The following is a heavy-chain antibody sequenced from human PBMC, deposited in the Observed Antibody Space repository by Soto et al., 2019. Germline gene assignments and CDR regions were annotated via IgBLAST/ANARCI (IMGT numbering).Heavy chain of an antibody. CDR3: ARGTSWQLPFDY. CDR1: RDSISSYY. CDR2: ISYSGST. D-gene: IGHD6-13*01. V-gene: IGHV4-59*01. J-gene: IGHJ4*02. Sequence: XETLSLTCTVSRDSISSYYWSWIRQPPGKRLEWIGYISYSGSTDYNPSLKSRVTISGDTSKNQFSLKVSSVTAADTAVYYCARGTSWQLPFDYWGQGTLVTVSS.